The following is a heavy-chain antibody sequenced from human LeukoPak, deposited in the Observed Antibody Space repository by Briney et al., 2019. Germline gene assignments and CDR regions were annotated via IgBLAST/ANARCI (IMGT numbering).Heavy chain of an antibody. CDR3: ARDSRAGIFGD. D-gene: IGHD3-3*01. J-gene: IGHJ4*02. CDR2: IYYSGST. CDR1: GGSISSYY. V-gene: IGHV4-59*01. Sequence: SETLSLTCTVSGGSISSYYWSWIRQPPGKGLEWIGYIYYSGSTNYNPSLKSRVTISVDTSKNQFSLKLSSVTAADTAVYYCARDSRAGIFGDWGQGTLATVSS.